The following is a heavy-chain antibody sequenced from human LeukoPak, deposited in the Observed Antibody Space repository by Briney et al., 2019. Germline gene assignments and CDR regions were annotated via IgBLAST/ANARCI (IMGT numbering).Heavy chain of an antibody. CDR3: VKVHGSFEYSASWFDY. Sequence: RTGGSLRLSCVASGFTFSTYAMSWVRQAPGKGLEWVSVISGSGGSTYHEDSVKGRFTISRDNSRNTLYLQMNSLRAEDTAIYFCVKVHGSFEYSASWFDYWGQGTLVTVSS. D-gene: IGHD6-6*01. J-gene: IGHJ4*02. CDR2: ISGSGGST. CDR1: GFTFSTYA. V-gene: IGHV3-23*01.